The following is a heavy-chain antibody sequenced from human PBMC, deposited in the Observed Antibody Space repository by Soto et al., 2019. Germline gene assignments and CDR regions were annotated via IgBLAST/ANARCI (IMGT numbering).Heavy chain of an antibody. CDR1: GFSLSNARMG. V-gene: IGHV2-26*01. Sequence: QVTLKESGPVLVKPTETLTLTCTVSGFSLSNARMGVSWIRQPPGKALEWLAHIFSNDEKSYSTSLKSRLTISKANSKSQXXLXMXXMDPVDTATYYCARMDAPPQNSYSSGWQHYWYFDLWGRGTLVTVSS. D-gene: IGHD6-19*01. CDR3: ARMDAPPQNSYSSGWQHYWYFDL. J-gene: IGHJ2*01. CDR2: IFSNDEK.